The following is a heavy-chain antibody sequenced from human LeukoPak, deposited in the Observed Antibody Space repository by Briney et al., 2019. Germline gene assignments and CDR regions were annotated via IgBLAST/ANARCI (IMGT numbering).Heavy chain of an antibody. CDR3: ARTGWGAYGMDV. CDR2: IYGGGTT. J-gene: IGHJ6*02. CDR1: GFNVSCLY. V-gene: IGHV3-53*01. D-gene: IGHD1-26*01. Sequence: GGALRLSCVGSGFNVSCLYMSWVRQAPGRGLEWVSVIYGGGTTNYADSVKGRFTISRDTFENTVHLEMSDLRVEDTAVYYCARTGWGAYGMDVWGPGTTVTVSS.